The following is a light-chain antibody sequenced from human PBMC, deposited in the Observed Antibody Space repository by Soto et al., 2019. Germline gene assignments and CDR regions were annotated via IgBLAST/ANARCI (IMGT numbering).Light chain of an antibody. J-gene: IGLJ2*01. CDR3: CSYAGSYTVV. Sequence: QSVLTQPRSVSGSPGQSVTISCTGTSSDVGGYNYVSWYQQHPGKAPKLMIYDVSKRPAGVADRFSGSKSGNTASLTISGRQAEDEADYYGCSYAGSYTVVFGGGTKVTVL. V-gene: IGLV2-11*01. CDR1: SSDVGGYNY. CDR2: DVS.